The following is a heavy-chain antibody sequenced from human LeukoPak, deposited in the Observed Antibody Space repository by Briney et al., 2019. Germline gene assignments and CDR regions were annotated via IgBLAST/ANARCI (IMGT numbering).Heavy chain of an antibody. CDR3: ARESSSTRFIDY. Sequence: PSETLSLTCAVYGGSFSGYYWSWIRQPPGKGLEWIGEINHIGSTNYNPSLKSRVTISVDTSKNQFSLKLSSVTAADTAVYYCARESSSTRFIDYWGQGTLVTVSS. CDR1: GGSFSGYY. V-gene: IGHV4-34*01. J-gene: IGHJ4*02. CDR2: INHIGST. D-gene: IGHD2-2*01.